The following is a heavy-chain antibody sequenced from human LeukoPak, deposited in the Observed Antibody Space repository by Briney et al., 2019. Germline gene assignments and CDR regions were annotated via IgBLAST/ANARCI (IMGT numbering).Heavy chain of an antibody. V-gene: IGHV3-23*01. CDR3: ARSITIFGLVIYYFDF. J-gene: IGHJ4*02. CDR2: ISGSDGNT. CDR1: GFTFSTYA. Sequence: GGSLRLSCAASGFTFSTYAMTWVRQAPGKGLGGVSTISGSDGNTYYADSVKGRCTISRDNSKNTLYLQMNSLGAEDTAVYYCARSITIFGLVIYYFDFWGQGTLVTVSS. D-gene: IGHD3-3*01.